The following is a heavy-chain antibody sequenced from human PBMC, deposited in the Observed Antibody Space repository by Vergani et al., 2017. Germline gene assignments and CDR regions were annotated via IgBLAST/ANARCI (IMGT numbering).Heavy chain of an antibody. CDR3: ARLNTMVRGAYLLRGWFDP. Sequence: EVQLVQSGAEVKKPGESLKISCQISGYSFTNYWIGWVRQMPGKGLEWMGIIHPADSDTRYSPSFQGQVTISVDKSISTAYLQRSSLRASDSAMYYCARLNTMVRGAYLLRGWFDPWGQGTLVTVSS. V-gene: IGHV5-51*01. CDR1: GYSFTNYW. CDR2: IHPADSDT. D-gene: IGHD3-10*01. J-gene: IGHJ5*02.